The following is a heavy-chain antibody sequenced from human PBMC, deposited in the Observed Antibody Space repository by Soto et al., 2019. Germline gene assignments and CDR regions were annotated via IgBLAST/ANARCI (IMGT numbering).Heavy chain of an antibody. D-gene: IGHD3-9*01. J-gene: IGHJ4*02. V-gene: IGHV3-23*01. CDR1: GFTFSIYA. CDR2: LSGSAGLT. Sequence: PGGPLRLSYAASGFTFSIYAMSWVLQAPEKGLELVSALSGSAGLTNYAEHMQGRITIPRDNSKNTLYMQMNRRTAEDVVVYFCEKDHQPTILGIWSYFDYWGQGTLVTV. CDR3: EKDHQPTILGIWSYFDY.